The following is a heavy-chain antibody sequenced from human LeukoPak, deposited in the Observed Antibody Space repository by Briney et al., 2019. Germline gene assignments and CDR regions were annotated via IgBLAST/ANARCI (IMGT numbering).Heavy chain of an antibody. Sequence: SETLSLTCTVSGGSISSGSYYWSWIRRPAGKGLEWIGRIYTSGSTNYNPSLKSRVTISVDTSKNQFSLKLSSVTAADTAVYYCARDCQGGSYSWFDPWGQGTLVTVSS. CDR3: ARDCQGGSYSWFDP. CDR1: GGSISSGSYY. V-gene: IGHV4-61*02. CDR2: IYTSGST. J-gene: IGHJ5*02. D-gene: IGHD1-26*01.